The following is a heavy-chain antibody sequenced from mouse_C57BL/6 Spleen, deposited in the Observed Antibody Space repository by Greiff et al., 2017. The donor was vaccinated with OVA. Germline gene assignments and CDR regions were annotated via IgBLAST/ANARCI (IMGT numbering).Heavy chain of an antibody. J-gene: IGHJ4*01. CDR2: IYPGSGST. CDR1: GYTFTSYW. Sequence: QVQLQQPGAELVKPGASVKMSCKASGYTFTSYWITWVKQRPGQGLEWIGDIYPGSGSTNYNEKFKSKATLTVDTSSSTAYMQLSSLTSEDSAVYYCARGADYYGSSYDYAMDYWGQGTSVTVSS. CDR3: ARGADYYGSSYDYAMDY. D-gene: IGHD1-1*01. V-gene: IGHV1-55*01.